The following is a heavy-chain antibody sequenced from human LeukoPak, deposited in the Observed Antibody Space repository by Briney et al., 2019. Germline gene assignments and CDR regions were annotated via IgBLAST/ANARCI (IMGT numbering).Heavy chain of an antibody. Sequence: SETLSLTCTVSGGSISTFHWSWIRQPPGRGLEWIAFNHNTGSTNYNPSLNSRVTISVDTSKNQFFLKLSSVTAADTAVYYCARDNRGERTPGWGYGGFDIWGQGTMVSVSS. D-gene: IGHD3-16*01. CDR2: NHNTGST. J-gene: IGHJ3*02. CDR3: ARDNRGERTPGWGYGGFDI. V-gene: IGHV4-4*08. CDR1: GGSISTFH.